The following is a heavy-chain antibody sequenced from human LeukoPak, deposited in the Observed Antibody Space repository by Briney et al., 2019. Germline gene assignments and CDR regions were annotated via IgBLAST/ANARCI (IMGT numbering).Heavy chain of an antibody. V-gene: IGHV4-39*07. Sequence: ASETLSLTCTVSGGAISSGSSYYWGWTPQPPGRGRGGIGSIYYSGSTHYNPSPKSHATISVDTSKHQFSLQLSSVTAADTAVYYWGRDKGTSTFDYWGQGTLVTVSS. D-gene: IGHD5-12*01. CDR1: GGAISSGSSYY. J-gene: IGHJ4*02. CDR3: GRDKGTSTFDY. CDR2: IYYSGST.